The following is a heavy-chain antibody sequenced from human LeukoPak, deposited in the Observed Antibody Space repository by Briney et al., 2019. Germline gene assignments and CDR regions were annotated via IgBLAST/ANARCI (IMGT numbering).Heavy chain of an antibody. CDR1: GFTFSSYA. J-gene: IGHJ4*02. D-gene: IGHD3-3*01. V-gene: IGHV3-30*11. Sequence: GTSLRLSCAASGFTFSSYAMHWVRQAPGKGLEWVAVISYDGSNKYYADSVKGRFTISRDNSKNTLYLQMNSLRAEDTAVYYCARDHYDFWSGYVHWGQGTLVTVSS. CDR2: ISYDGSNK. CDR3: ARDHYDFWSGYVH.